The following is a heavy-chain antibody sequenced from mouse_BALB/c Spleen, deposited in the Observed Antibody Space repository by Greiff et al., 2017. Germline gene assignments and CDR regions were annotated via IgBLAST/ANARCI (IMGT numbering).Heavy chain of an antibody. CDR2: IDTSDSYT. CDR1: GYTFTDYW. V-gene: IGHV1-69*01. D-gene: IGHD1-2*01. CDR3: ARRGSTAYYYAMDD. J-gene: IGHJ4*01. Sequence: QVQLQQSGAELVMPGASVKMSCKASGYTFTDYWMHWVKQRPGQGLEWIGAIDTSDSYTSYNQKFKGKATLTVDESSSTAYMQLSSLTSEDSAVYYCARRGSTAYYYAMDDWGQGTSVTVSS.